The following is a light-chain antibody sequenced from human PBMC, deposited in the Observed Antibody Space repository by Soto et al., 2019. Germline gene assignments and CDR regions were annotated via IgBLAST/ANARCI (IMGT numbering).Light chain of an antibody. CDR2: EVS. J-gene: IGLJ1*01. Sequence: QSALAQPASVSGSPGQSITISCTGTSSDFGVYHFVSWYQQHPGQVPKLIIYEVSNRASGVSDRFSGSKSGNTASLNISGLQAEDEADYYCNSYTNTARVFGTGTKVTVL. V-gene: IGLV2-14*01. CDR3: NSYTNTARV. CDR1: SSDFGVYHF.